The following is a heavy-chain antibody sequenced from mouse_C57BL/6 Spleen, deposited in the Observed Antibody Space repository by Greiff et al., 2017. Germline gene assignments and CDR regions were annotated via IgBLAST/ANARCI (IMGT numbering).Heavy chain of an antibody. CDR3: ASGYYYFDY. J-gene: IGHJ2*01. V-gene: IGHV5-4*03. D-gene: IGHD2-3*01. Sequence: EVKLVESGGGLVKPGGSLKLSCAASGFTFSSYAMSWVRQTPEKRLEWVATISDGGSYTYYPDNVKGRFTISRDNAKNNLYLQMSHLKSADAAMYYCASGYYYFDYWGQGTTLTVSS. CDR2: ISDGGSYT. CDR1: GFTFSSYA.